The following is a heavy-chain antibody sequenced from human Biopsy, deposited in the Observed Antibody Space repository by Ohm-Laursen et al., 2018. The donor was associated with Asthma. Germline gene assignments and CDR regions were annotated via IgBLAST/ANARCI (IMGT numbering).Heavy chain of an antibody. J-gene: IGHJ4*02. CDR1: GYTITSHG. D-gene: IGHD1-26*01. CDR3: ARDGPVGAPSDY. CDR2: ISAYNGNT. V-gene: IGHV1-18*04. Sequence: GPSVKVSCTVSGYTITSHGITWVRQAPGQGLEWMGWISAYNGNTNYAKKLQSRVTMTTDTSPSTAYMALRSLRSDDSAVYYCARDGPVGAPSDYWGQGTLVTVSS.